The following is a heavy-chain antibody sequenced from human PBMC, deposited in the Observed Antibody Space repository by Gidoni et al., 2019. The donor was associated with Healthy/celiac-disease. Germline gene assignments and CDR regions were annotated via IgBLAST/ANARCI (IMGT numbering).Heavy chain of an antibody. CDR3: ARDRNSGSYFDY. CDR2: IWYDGSNK. J-gene: IGHJ4*02. D-gene: IGHD1-26*01. CDR1: GFTFSSYG. Sequence: QVQLVESGGGVVQPVRSLRLSCAASGFTFSSYGMHWVRQAPGKGLEWVAVIWYDGSNKYYADSVKGRFTISRDNSKNTLYLQMNSLRAEDTAVYYCARDRNSGSYFDYWGQGTLVTVSS. V-gene: IGHV3-33*01.